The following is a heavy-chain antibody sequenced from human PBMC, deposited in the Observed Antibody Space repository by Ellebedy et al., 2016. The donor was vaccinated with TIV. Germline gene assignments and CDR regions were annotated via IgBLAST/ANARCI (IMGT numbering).Heavy chain of an antibody. D-gene: IGHD3-22*01. Sequence: GESLKISCKGSGYSFANYWIAWVRQMPGKGLESMGIIYPGYSDTTYSPSFQGQVTISADKSISTVYLQWRSLRASDTATYYCAKLNDSRGYDYYGMDVWGQGTTVTVSS. V-gene: IGHV5-51*01. CDR2: IYPGYSDT. J-gene: IGHJ6*02. CDR3: AKLNDSRGYDYYGMDV. CDR1: GYSFANYW.